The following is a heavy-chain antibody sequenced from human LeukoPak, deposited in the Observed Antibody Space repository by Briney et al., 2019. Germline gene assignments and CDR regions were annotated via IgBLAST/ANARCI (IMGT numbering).Heavy chain of an antibody. Sequence: PGGSLRLSCAASGFTFSHHGMHWVRQPPGKGLEWIGEINHSGSTNYNPSLKSRVTISVDTSKNQFSLKLSSVTAADTAVYYCARRKRGVGWFDPWGQGTLVTVSS. CDR1: GFTFSHHG. D-gene: IGHD2-8*01. CDR3: ARRKRGVGWFDP. V-gene: IGHV4-34*01. J-gene: IGHJ5*02. CDR2: INHSGST.